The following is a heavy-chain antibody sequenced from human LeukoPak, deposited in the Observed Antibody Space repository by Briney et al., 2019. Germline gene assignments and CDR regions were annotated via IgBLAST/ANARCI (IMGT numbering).Heavy chain of an antibody. CDR3: ARYEDCSSTSCYSFYMDV. CDR2: ISSSGSTI. D-gene: IGHD2-2*01. Sequence: GGSLRLSCAASGFTFSDYYMSWIRQAPGKGLEWVSYISSSGSTIYYADSVKGRFTISRDNAKNSLYLQMNSLRAEDTAVYYCARYEDCSSTSCYSFYMDVGGKGTTVTVSS. V-gene: IGHV3-11*04. CDR1: GFTFSDYY. J-gene: IGHJ6*03.